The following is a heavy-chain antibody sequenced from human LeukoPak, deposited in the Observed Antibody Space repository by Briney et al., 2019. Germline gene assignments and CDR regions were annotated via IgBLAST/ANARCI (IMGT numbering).Heavy chain of an antibody. CDR1: GGSISSYY. J-gene: IGHJ4*02. CDR2: IYYSGST. CDR3: ARQAYSSGFDYIDY. D-gene: IGHD6-19*01. V-gene: IGHV4-59*08. Sequence: PSETLSLTCTVSGGSISSYYWSWIRQPPGKGLELIGFIYYSGSTSYNPSLKGRVTISVDTSKSQFSLKLSSVIAADTAVYYCARQAYSSGFDYIDYWGQGTLVTVSS.